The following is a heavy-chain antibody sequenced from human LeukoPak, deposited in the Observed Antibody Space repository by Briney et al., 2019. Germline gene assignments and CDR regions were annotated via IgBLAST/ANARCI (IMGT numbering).Heavy chain of an antibody. Sequence: RPSETLSLTCGVSNYYISSGSYWSWIRQPPGKGLEWIGSIYHTGSAYYSSSLQSRVTISVDTSKNQFSVKLSSVTAADTAVYHCARANDRGGTSPLDYWGQGTLVTVSS. J-gene: IGHJ4*02. D-gene: IGHD2-2*01. V-gene: IGHV4-38-2*01. CDR3: ARANDRGGTSPLDY. CDR1: NYYISSGSY. CDR2: IYHTGSA.